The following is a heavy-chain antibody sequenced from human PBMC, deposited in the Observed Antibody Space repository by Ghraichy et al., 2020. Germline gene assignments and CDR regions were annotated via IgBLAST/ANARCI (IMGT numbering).Heavy chain of an antibody. CDR2: INHSGGT. D-gene: IGHD3-3*02. Sequence: SETLSLTCDVYGVSFSGYYWSWIRQPPGRGLEWIGEINHSGGTNYNPSLKSRVTISLDTSKNQFSLNLGSVTAADTAVYYCARRSPRHFGRGGGLGYWGQGTLVTVSS. V-gene: IGHV4-34*01. CDR1: GVSFSGYY. J-gene: IGHJ4*02. CDR3: ARRSPRHFGRGGGLGY.